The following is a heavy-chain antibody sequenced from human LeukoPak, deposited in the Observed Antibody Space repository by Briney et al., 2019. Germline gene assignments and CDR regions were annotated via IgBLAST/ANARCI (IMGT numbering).Heavy chain of an antibody. CDR1: GFTFNIYA. J-gene: IGHJ4*02. Sequence: GGPVRLSCAASGFTFNIYAMTWVRQAPGKGLEWVSIISGSGVNTYSADSVKGRFTISRDNSKNTVHLQMNSLRAEDTAVYYCVKGYSGPPGSFDYWGQGTVAPVSS. CDR2: ISGSGVNT. D-gene: IGHD3-10*01. V-gene: IGHV3-23*01. CDR3: VKGYSGPPGSFDY.